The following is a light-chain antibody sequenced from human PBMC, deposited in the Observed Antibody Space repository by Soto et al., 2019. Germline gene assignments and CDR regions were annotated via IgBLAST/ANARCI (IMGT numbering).Light chain of an antibody. CDR2: EVS. J-gene: IGLJ1*01. CDR3: SSYTINRTYV. V-gene: IGLV2-14*01. CDR1: SSYVGGYNY. Sequence: PLTHRASASGSPGQSITISCTGTSSYVGGYNYVSWYQQNPGKAPKLMIYEVSNRPSGVSNRFSGSKSGNMASLTISGLQAEDEADYYCSSYTINRTYVFGTGTKVTVL.